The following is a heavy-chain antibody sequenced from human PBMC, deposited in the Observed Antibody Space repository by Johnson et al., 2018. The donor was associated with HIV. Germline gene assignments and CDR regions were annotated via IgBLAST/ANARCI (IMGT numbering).Heavy chain of an antibody. CDR1: EFTLSSYA. D-gene: IGHD6-19*01. J-gene: IGHJ3*02. V-gene: IGHV3-23*04. CDR2: ISGSSGST. Sequence: MLLVESGGGLVQPGGSLRLSCAASEFTLSSYAMSWVRQAPGKGLEWVSAISGSSGSTYYADSVKGRFTISIDNSKNALFLQMNSLRAEDTAVFYCAKLQWPREDAFDIWGQGTMVTVSS. CDR3: AKLQWPREDAFDI.